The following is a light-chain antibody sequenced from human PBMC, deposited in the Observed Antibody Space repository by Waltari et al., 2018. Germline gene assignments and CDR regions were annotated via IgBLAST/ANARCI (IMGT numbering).Light chain of an antibody. CDR1: QSVSTN. J-gene: IGKJ2*01. CDR3: QQYNDWPPKYT. Sequence: EIVMTQSPATLSVSPGERATLSFRASQSVSTNLAWYQQKPGQAPRHLIYGASTRATGIPARFSGSGSGTEFTLTISSLQSEDFADYYCQQYNDWPPKYTFGQGTKLGIK. V-gene: IGKV3-15*01. CDR2: GAS.